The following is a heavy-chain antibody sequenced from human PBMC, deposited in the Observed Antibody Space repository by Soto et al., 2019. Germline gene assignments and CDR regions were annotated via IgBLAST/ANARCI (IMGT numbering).Heavy chain of an antibody. CDR3: ARDCTVTIFGVVKYGMDV. D-gene: IGHD3-3*01. Sequence: ASVTVSCKASGDTFTNYGVSWVRQAPWQGLEWMGWISGYNGYTNYAQKLQGRVTMTTDTSTSTAYMELRSLTSDDTAVYYCARDCTVTIFGVVKYGMDVWGQGTTVTVSS. CDR2: ISGYNGYT. V-gene: IGHV1-18*01. J-gene: IGHJ6*02. CDR1: GDTFTNYG.